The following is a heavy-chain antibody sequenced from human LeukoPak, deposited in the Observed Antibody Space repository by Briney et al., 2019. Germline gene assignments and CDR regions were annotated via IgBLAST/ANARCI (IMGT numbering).Heavy chain of an antibody. J-gene: IGHJ6*02. D-gene: IGHD2-2*02. CDR1: GGSITSSSYY. CDR3: ARILYVSYYYYGMDV. Sequence: KASETLSLTCTVSGGSITSSSYYWGWIRQPPGKGLEWIGSIYYSGSTYNNPSLKSRVTVSVDTSKNQFSLKLSSVTAADTAVYYCARILYVSYYYYGMDVWGQGTTVTVSS. V-gene: IGHV4-39*01. CDR2: IYYSGST.